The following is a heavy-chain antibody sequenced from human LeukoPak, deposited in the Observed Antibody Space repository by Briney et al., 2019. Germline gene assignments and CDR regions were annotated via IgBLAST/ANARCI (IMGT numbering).Heavy chain of an antibody. D-gene: IGHD6-19*01. CDR3: ARARSMGGIAVAGTRTRSTGFDP. CDR2: ISYDGSNK. J-gene: IGHJ5*02. V-gene: IGHV3-30-3*01. CDR1: GFTFSSYA. Sequence: GGSLRLSCAASGFTFSSYAMHWVRQAPGKGLEWVAVISYDGSNKYYADSVKGRFIISRDNSKNTLYLQMNSLRAEDTAVYYCARARSMGGIAVAGTRTRSTGFDPWGQGTLVTVSS.